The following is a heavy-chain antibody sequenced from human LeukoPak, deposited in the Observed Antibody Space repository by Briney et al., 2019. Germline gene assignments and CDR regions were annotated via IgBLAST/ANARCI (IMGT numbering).Heavy chain of an antibody. CDR3: ARGSRGAARAGRFGY. J-gene: IGHJ4*02. V-gene: IGHV4-34*01. CDR1: GGSFSGYY. CDR2: INHSGST. D-gene: IGHD6-6*01. Sequence: SETLSRTCAVYGGSFSGYYWSWIRQPPGKGLEWIGEINHSGSTNYNPSLKSRVTISVDTSKNQFSLKLSSVTAADTAVYYCARGSRGAARAGRFGYWGQGTLVTVSS.